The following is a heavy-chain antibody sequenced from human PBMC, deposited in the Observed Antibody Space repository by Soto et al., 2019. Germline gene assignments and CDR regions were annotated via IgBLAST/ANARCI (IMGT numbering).Heavy chain of an antibody. Sequence: QVQLQESGPGLVKPSQTLSLTCTVSGGSISSGGYYWSWIRQHPGKGLEWIGYIYYSGSTYYNPSLKRRVTKSVDTSKTQSSLKLSSVTAADTAVYYCASSSTSLGMDVWGQGTTVTVSS. CDR1: GGSISSGGYY. J-gene: IGHJ6*02. V-gene: IGHV4-31*03. CDR2: IYYSGST. D-gene: IGHD2-2*01. CDR3: ASSSTSLGMDV.